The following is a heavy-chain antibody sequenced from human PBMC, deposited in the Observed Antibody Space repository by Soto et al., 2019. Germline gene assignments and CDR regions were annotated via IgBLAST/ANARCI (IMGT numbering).Heavy chain of an antibody. D-gene: IGHD3-16*01. CDR2: ISAYNGNT. CDR1: GYTFTSYG. Sequence: QVQLVQSGAEVKKPGASVKVSCKASGYTFTSYGISWVRQAPGQGLEWMGWISAYNGNTNYAQKLQGRVSMNTDTSTSTAYIELRSLRSDDTAVYYCAREGATSYDYIWGTVVGGVDYWGQGTLVTVSS. CDR3: AREGATSYDYIWGTVVGGVDY. J-gene: IGHJ4*02. V-gene: IGHV1-18*01.